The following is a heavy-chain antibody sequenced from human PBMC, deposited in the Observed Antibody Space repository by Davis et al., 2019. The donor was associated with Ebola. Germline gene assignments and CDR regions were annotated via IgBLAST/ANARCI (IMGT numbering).Heavy chain of an antibody. CDR1: GGSFSGYY. CDR2: INHSGST. D-gene: IGHD5-18*01. V-gene: IGHV4-34*01. Sequence: MPSETLSLTCAVYGGSFSGYYWSWIRQPPGKGLEWIGEINHSGSTNYNPSLKSRVTISVETSKNQFALKLSSVTAADTAVYYCARGYSSWFDPWGQGTLVTVSS. J-gene: IGHJ5*02. CDR3: ARGYSSWFDP.